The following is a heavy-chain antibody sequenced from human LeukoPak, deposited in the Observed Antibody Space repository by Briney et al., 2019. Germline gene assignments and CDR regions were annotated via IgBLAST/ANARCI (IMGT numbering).Heavy chain of an antibody. CDR3: ARIGYSSGWYGRDYYYYYMDV. CDR1: GFTFSSYW. Sequence: GGSLRLSCAASGFTFSSYWMHWVRQAPGKGLVWVSRINSDGSSTSYADSVKGRFTISRDNAKNSLYLQMNSLRAEDTALYYCARIGYSSGWYGRDYYYYYMDVWGKGTTVTVSS. V-gene: IGHV3-74*01. D-gene: IGHD6-19*01. J-gene: IGHJ6*03. CDR2: INSDGSST.